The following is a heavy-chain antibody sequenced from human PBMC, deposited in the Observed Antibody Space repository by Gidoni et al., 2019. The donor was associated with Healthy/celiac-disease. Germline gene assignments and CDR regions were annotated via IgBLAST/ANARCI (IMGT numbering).Heavy chain of an antibody. CDR3: AKDYYYDSSGYYIVYYYYGMDV. D-gene: IGHD3-22*01. CDR1: GFTFSRYA. CDR2: ISGSGGSK. Sequence: EVQLLESGGGLVQPGGSLRLSCAASGFTFSRYAMSWGRQDPGKGLEWVSAISGSGGSKYYADSVKGRFTISRDNSKNTLYLQMNSLRAEDTAVYYCAKDYYYDSSGYYIVYYYYGMDVWGQGTTVTVSS. J-gene: IGHJ6*02. V-gene: IGHV3-23*01.